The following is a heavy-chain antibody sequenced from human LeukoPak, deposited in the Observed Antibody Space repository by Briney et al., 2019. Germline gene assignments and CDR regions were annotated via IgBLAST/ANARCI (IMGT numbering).Heavy chain of an antibody. V-gene: IGHV4-38-2*02. J-gene: IGHJ4*02. CDR3: ARVLHAPYLIDS. Sequence: PSETLSLTCTVSDSSISSTCYWCCFRQHPSGAVEGIATVFRLQPVLTFNYPSLGSRVTMSLDPSHNQFSLNLTSVTAADTALYFCARVLHAPYLIDSWGQGTLVTVSS. CDR1: DSSISSTCY. CDR2: VFRLQPVLT. D-gene: IGHD2-8*01.